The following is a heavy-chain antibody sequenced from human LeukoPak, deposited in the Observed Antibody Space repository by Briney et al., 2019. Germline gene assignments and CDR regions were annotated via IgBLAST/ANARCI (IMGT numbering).Heavy chain of an antibody. CDR3: ARDTSDYGDLYYFDY. J-gene: IGHJ4*02. D-gene: IGHD4-17*01. CDR1: GGSISSYY. Sequence: SETLSLTCTVSGGSISSYYWSWIRQPTGKGLEWIGRIYTSGSTNYNPSLKSRVTMSVDTSKNQFSLKLSSVTAADTAVYYCARDTSDYGDLYYFDYWGQGTLVTVSS. V-gene: IGHV4-4*07. CDR2: IYTSGST.